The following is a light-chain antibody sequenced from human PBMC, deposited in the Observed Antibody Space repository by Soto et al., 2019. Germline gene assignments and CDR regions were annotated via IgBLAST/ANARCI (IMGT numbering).Light chain of an antibody. V-gene: IGKV3-15*01. J-gene: IGKJ1*01. CDR2: GAS. CDR1: QDIKYN. Sequence: EIVLTQSPATLSVSPGERATLSCRASQDIKYNLAWYQQKPGQAPRLLIYGASTRSSGFPARFSGSGSGTEFTLTISSLQSEDFALYYCQQSDSWPRTFGQGTKVEIK. CDR3: QQSDSWPRT.